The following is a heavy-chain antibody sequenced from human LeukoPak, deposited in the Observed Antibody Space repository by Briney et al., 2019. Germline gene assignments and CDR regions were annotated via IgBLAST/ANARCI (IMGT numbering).Heavy chain of an antibody. CDR1: GYTFTGYY. V-gene: IGHV1-2*02. D-gene: IGHD3-22*01. CDR3: ARTYYYDSSGYLITPPAPFDY. Sequence: ASVKVSCKASGYTFTGYYMHWVRQAPGQGLEWMGWINPNSGGTNYAQKFQGRVTMTRDTSISTAYMELSRLRSDDTAVYYCARTYYYDSSGYLITPPAPFDYFGQGTLVTGSS. J-gene: IGHJ4*02. CDR2: INPNSGGT.